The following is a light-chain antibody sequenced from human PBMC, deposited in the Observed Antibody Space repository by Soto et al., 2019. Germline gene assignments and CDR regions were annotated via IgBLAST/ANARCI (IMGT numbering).Light chain of an antibody. Sequence: DIQMTQSPSTLSASVGDRVTITCRASQSVDIWLAWYQQKPGKAPKLLIYKTPSLESGVPSRFSGSGSGTEFTLTISSLQPDDFATYYCQKYNSPPWTFGQGTKVEIK. J-gene: IGKJ1*01. V-gene: IGKV1-5*03. CDR2: KTP. CDR1: QSVDIW. CDR3: QKYNSPPWT.